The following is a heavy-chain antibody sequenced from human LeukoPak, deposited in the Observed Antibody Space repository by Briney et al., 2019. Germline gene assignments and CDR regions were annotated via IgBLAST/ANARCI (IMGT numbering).Heavy chain of an antibody. CDR3: ARGTGVMGAKYYFDY. CDR2: IWYDGSNK. V-gene: IGHV3-33*01. Sequence: GGSLRLSCAASGFTFSNYGMHWVRQAPGKGLEWVALIWYDGSNKKYADSVKGRFTISRDNAKNSLYLQMNSLRDDDTAVYSCARGTGVMGAKYYFDYWGQGTLVTVSS. D-gene: IGHD1-26*01. J-gene: IGHJ4*02. CDR1: GFTFSNYG.